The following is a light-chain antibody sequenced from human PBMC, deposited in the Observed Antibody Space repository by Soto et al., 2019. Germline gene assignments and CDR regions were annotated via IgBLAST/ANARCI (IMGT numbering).Light chain of an antibody. CDR1: QSISSY. V-gene: IGKV1-39*01. CDR2: AAS. Sequence: DLQMTQSPSSLSASVGDKVTITCRASQSISSYLNWYQQKPGRAPKLLIYAASSLQSGVPSRFSGSGSGTDFTLTISSLQPEDFATYYCQQSYSTPLTCGGGTKVDIK. CDR3: QQSYSTPLT. J-gene: IGKJ4*01.